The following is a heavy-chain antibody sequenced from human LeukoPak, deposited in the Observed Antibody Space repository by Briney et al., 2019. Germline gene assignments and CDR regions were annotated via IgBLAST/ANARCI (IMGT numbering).Heavy chain of an antibody. CDR1: GYTFTGYY. CDR2: INPNSGDT. V-gene: IGHV1-2*02. D-gene: IGHD3-16*01. Sequence: ASVKVSCKASGYTFTGYYMHWVRQAPGQGLEWMGWINPNSGDTNYAQKFQGRVTMTRDTSISTAYMELCRLGTEDTAVYYCARGSAYTYAFTGRERTKSRLDSWGQGTLVTVSS. CDR3: ARGSAYTYAFTGRERTKSRLDS. J-gene: IGHJ4*02.